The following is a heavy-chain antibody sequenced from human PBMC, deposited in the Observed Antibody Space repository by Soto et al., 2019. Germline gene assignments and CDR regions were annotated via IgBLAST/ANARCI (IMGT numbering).Heavy chain of an antibody. D-gene: IGHD2-15*01. CDR3: AGVGCSGGSSSSRN. V-gene: IGHV4-4*02. Sequence: QVQLQESGPGLVKPSGTLSLTCAVSGGSISSSNWWSWVRPPPGKGLEWIGEIYHSGSTNYTPSPSCRVTISVDKSKNQFSLRLSSATAADTAVSYCAGVGCSGGSSSSRNWGQGTLVTVSS. J-gene: IGHJ4*02. CDR1: GGSISSSNW. CDR2: IYHSGST.